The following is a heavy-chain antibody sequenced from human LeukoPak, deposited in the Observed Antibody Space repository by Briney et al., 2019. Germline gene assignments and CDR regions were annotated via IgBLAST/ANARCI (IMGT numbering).Heavy chain of an antibody. CDR1: GYTYTSYD. CDR3: AREHTAMAPVRWFDP. J-gene: IGHJ5*02. CDR2: INPSGGST. D-gene: IGHD5-18*01. V-gene: IGHV1-46*01. Sequence: ASVKVSCKASGYTYTSYDMRWVPQAPGQGLEWIGIINPSGGSTSYAKKFQGRVTMTRDSSTSTVYMELSSLRSEDTAVYYCAREHTAMAPVRWFDPWGQGTLVTVSS.